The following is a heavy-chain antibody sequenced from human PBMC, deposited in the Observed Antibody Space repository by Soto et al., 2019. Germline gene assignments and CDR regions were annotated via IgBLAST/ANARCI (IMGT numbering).Heavy chain of an antibody. D-gene: IGHD2-21*01. Sequence: QVQLVQSGPEMKEPGASVKVSCKAPNYDFRDYGFSRVRQAPGQGLGWMGWISPYKGDTNYARKFQGGVPLTTDSSTNTAYMELRSLRSDDTAMYYCARDLPPYDPTSSVVVARFDYWGQGTLVTVSS. CDR1: NYDFRDYG. CDR2: ISPYKGDT. CDR3: ARDLPPYDPTSSVVVARFDY. J-gene: IGHJ4*02. V-gene: IGHV1-18*01.